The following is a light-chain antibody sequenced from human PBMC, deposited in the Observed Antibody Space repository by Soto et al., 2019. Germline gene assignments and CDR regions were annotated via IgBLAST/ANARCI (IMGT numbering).Light chain of an antibody. CDR3: QQYNRYSPRVT. J-gene: IGKJ5*01. CDR2: DAS. CDR1: QSISSW. Sequence: DIQMTQSPSTLSASVGDRVTITCRASQSISSWLAWYQQKPGKAPKLLIYDASSLESGVPSRFSGSGSGTEFTLTISSLQHDDFATYYCQQYNRYSPRVTFGQGTRLEIK. V-gene: IGKV1-5*01.